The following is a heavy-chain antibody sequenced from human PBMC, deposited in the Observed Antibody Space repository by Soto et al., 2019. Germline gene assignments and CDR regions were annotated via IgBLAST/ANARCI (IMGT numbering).Heavy chain of an antibody. CDR3: ARGAPSHWGGGWQTSDY. V-gene: IGHV1-8*01. Sequence: GASVKVSCKASGYTFTSYDINWVRQATGQGLEWMGWMNPNSGNTGYAQKFQGRVTMTRNTSISTAYMELSSLRSEDTAVYYCARGAPSHWGGGWQTSDYWGQGTLVTVSS. J-gene: IGHJ4*02. CDR2: MNPNSGNT. CDR1: GYTFTSYD. D-gene: IGHD6-19*01.